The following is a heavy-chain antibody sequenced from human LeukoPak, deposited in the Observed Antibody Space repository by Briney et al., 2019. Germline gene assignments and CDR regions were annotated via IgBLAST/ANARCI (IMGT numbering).Heavy chain of an antibody. V-gene: IGHV4-38-2*02. Sequence: SETLSLTCTVSGYSISSGYYWGWIRQPPGKGLEWIGSIYHSGSTYYNPSLKSRVTISVDTSKNQFSLKLSSVTAADTAVYYCARDPMTTVVRGFXYYYYGMD. CDR2: IYHSGST. D-gene: IGHD4-23*01. CDR3: ARDPMTTVVRGFXYYYYGMD. CDR1: GYSISSGYY. J-gene: IGHJ6*01.